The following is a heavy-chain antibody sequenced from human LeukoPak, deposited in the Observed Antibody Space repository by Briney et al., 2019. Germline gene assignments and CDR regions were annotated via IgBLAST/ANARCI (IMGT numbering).Heavy chain of an antibody. J-gene: IGHJ4*02. CDR2: IKQDGSEK. CDR1: GFTFSSYW. Sequence: GGSLRLSCAASGFTFSSYWMSWVRQAPGKGLEWVANIKQDGSEKYYMDSVKGRFTISRDNAKNSLYLQMNSLRAEDTAVYYCARDREAYYDILTGYSPLDYWGQGTLVTVSS. CDR3: ARDREAYYDILTGYSPLDY. D-gene: IGHD3-9*01. V-gene: IGHV3-7*01.